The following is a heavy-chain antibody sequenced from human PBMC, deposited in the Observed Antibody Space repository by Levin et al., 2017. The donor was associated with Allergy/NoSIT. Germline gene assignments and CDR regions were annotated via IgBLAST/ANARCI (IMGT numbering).Heavy chain of an antibody. CDR3: ARDHYDSSGYYYYTRPDAFDS. V-gene: IGHV3-21*01. CDR2: ISSSSSYI. J-gene: IGHJ3*02. D-gene: IGHD3-22*01. CDR1: GFTFSSYS. Sequence: KSGGSLRLSCAASGFTFSSYSMNWVRQAPGKGLEWVSSISSSSSYIYYADSVKGRFTISRDNAKNSLYLQMNSLRAEDTAVYYCARDHYDSSGYYYYTRPDAFDSWGQGTMVTVSS.